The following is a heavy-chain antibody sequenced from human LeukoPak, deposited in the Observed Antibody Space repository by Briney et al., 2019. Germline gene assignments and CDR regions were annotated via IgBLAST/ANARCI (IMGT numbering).Heavy chain of an antibody. CDR3: ARRIYDSSGYPVYFDS. D-gene: IGHD3-22*01. CDR2: IYPEDSDT. J-gene: IGHJ4*02. V-gene: IGHV5-51*01. CDR1: GYSFNNKW. Sequence: GESLKISCKASGYSFNNKWIGWVRQLPGKGLEWMGVIYPEDSDTRYSPSFQGQVTISVDKSINTAYLQWSSLKASDTAIYYCARRIYDSSGYPVYFDSWGQGTLVTVSS.